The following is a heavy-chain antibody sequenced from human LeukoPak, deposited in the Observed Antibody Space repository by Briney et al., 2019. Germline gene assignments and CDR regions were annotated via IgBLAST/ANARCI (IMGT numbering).Heavy chain of an antibody. CDR3: AREGTFIAAFVY. CDR2: IIPIFGTA. CDR1: GGTFSSYA. Sequence: SVKVSCKASGGTFSSYAISWVRQAPGQGLEWMGGIIPIFGTANYAQKFQGRVTITADESTSTAYMELSSLRSEDTAVYYCAREGTFIAAFVYWGQGTLVTVSS. J-gene: IGHJ4*02. V-gene: IGHV1-69*13. D-gene: IGHD6-13*01.